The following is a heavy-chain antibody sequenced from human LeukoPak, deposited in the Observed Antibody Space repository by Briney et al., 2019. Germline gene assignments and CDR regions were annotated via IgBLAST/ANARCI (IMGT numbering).Heavy chain of an antibody. CDR2: IYPSGGTT. V-gene: IGHV4-61*02. CDR1: GGSINSGSHY. CDR3: ARDGSGSPGFDY. J-gene: IGHJ4*02. D-gene: IGHD1-26*01. Sequence: PSETLSLTCTVSGGSINSGSHYWSWIRQPAGKGLEWIGRIYPSGGTTNYNPSLKSRVTISVDTSKNQFSLKLTSVTAADTAVYYCARDGSGSPGFDYWGQGTLVTVSS.